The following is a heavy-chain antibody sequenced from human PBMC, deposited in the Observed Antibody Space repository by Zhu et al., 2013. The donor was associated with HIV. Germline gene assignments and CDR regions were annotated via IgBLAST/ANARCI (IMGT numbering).Heavy chain of an antibody. Sequence: QVRLVQSGAEVKKPGASVRVSCMTSGYVFSGYYLHWVRQAPGQGLEWMGWINPNTGDTNYAQKFRGRVTMTSDSSITTAYMELSRLASDDTAVYYCARDPPGXPIDYWGQGTLVIVSS. CDR1: GYVFSGYY. CDR2: INPNTGDT. CDR3: ARDPPGXPIDY. V-gene: IGHV1-2*02. J-gene: IGHJ4*02. D-gene: IGHD3-10*01.